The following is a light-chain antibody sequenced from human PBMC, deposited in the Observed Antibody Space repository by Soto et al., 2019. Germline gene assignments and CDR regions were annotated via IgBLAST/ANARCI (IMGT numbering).Light chain of an antibody. CDR1: QTISSW. J-gene: IGKJ1*01. CDR3: QHYNSYSEA. V-gene: IGKV1-5*03. Sequence: DIKMNQSQSTLSGTVGDRVTITCRASQTISSWLAWYQQKPGKAPKLLIYKASTLKSGVPSRFSGSGSGTEFTLTISSLQPDDFATYYCQHYNSYSEAFGQGTKVDIK. CDR2: KAS.